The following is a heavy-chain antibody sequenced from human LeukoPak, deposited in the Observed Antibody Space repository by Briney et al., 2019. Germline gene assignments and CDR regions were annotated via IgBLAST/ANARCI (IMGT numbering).Heavy chain of an antibody. Sequence: SETLSLTCTVSGGSISSSSYYWGWIRQPPGKGLEWIGSIYYSGSTNYNPSLKSRVTISVDTSKDQFSLKLSSVTAADTAVYYCARDVYYGSGEYGMDVWGQGTTVTVSS. D-gene: IGHD3-10*01. CDR3: ARDVYYGSGEYGMDV. V-gene: IGHV4-39*07. CDR2: IYYSGST. CDR1: GGSISSSSYY. J-gene: IGHJ6*02.